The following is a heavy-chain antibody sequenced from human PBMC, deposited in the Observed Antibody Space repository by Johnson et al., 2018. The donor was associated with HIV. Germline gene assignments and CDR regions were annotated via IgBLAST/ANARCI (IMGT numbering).Heavy chain of an antibody. Sequence: VQLVESGGGLVQPGGSLRLSCAVSGFTFRSYWMTWVRQAPGKGLEWVTNIKQDGSEKYYVDSVKGRFTISRDNAKNSLYLQMNSLRAEDTAVYYCAREIIVRGAFDIWGQGTMVTVSS. CDR3: AREIIVRGAFDI. V-gene: IGHV3-7*01. D-gene: IGHD3-10*02. CDR2: IKQDGSEK. CDR1: GFTFRSYW. J-gene: IGHJ3*02.